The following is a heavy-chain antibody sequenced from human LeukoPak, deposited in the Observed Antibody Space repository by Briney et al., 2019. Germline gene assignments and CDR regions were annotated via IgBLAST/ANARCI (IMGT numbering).Heavy chain of an antibody. V-gene: IGHV3-7*03. CDR1: GFTFSSHW. D-gene: IGHD1-1*01. Sequence: GGSLRLSCAASGFTFSSHWMSWVRQAPGKGLEWVANIKSDGSTKYYVDSVKGRFTISRDNAESSLYLQMTSLRAEDTAVYYCARIGSASTSWFDPWGQGTLVTVPS. CDR3: ARIGSASTSWFDP. J-gene: IGHJ5*02. CDR2: IKSDGSTK.